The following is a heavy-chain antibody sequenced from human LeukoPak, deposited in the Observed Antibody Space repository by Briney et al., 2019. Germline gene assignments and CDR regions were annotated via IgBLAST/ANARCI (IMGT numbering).Heavy chain of an antibody. J-gene: IGHJ4*02. CDR2: IYPGGSHT. CDR3: ARRGGTYWDMDY. CDR1: GYTSTLNW. Sequence: GESLKISCKASGYTSTLNWIGWVRQMPGKGLEWMGIIYPGGSHTRYSPSFQGQVTISADNSISAAYLQWSSLKASDSAMYYCARRGGTYWDMDYWGQGTLVTVSS. D-gene: IGHD2-8*02. V-gene: IGHV5-51*01.